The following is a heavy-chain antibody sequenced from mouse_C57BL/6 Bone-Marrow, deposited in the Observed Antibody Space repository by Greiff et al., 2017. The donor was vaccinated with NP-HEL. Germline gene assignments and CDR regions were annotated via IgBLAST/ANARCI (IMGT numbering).Heavy chain of an antibody. J-gene: IGHJ3*01. CDR1: GYTFTSYW. CDR3: AVYYGNYAWFAY. V-gene: IGHV1-72*01. D-gene: IGHD2-1*01. CDR2: IEPNSGGT. Sequence: VQLQQPGAELVKPGASVKLSCKASGYTFTSYWMHWVKQRPGRGLEWIGRIEPNSGGTKYNEKFKSKATLTVDKPSSTAYMQLSSLTSEDSAVYYCAVYYGNYAWFAYWGQGTLVTVSA.